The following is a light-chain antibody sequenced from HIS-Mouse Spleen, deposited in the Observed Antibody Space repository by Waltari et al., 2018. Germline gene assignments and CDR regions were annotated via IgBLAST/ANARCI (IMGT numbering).Light chain of an antibody. CDR1: SSDVGRYTL. CDR2: EGS. J-gene: IGLJ3*02. CDR3: CSYAGSSTFWV. V-gene: IGLV2-23*01. Sequence: QSALTQPASVSGSPGQSITISCPGTSSDVGRYTLVPLYQQHPGKATQLMIYEGSKRPSWVSNRFSGSKSGNTASLTISGLQAEDESDYYCCSYAGSSTFWVFGGGTKLTVL.